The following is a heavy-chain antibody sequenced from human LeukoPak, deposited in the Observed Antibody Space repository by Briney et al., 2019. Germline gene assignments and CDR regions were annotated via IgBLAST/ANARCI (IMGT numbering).Heavy chain of an antibody. D-gene: IGHD2-2*03. CDR3: ARVGIVVVPAAMGEYYYYYYYMDV. CDR1: GFTFSSYS. J-gene: IGHJ6*03. Sequence: GGSLRLSCAASGFTFSSYSMNWVRQAPGKGLEWVSSISSSSSYIYYADSVKGRLTISRDNAKNSLYLQMNSLRAEDTAVYYCARVGIVVVPAAMGEYYYYYYYMDVWGKGTTVTVSS. CDR2: ISSSSSYI. V-gene: IGHV3-21*01.